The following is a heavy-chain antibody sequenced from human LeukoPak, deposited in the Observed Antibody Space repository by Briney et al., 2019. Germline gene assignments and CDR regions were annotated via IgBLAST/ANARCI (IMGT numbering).Heavy chain of an antibody. CDR3: AKVRKKVVGAADAFDI. V-gene: IGHV3-48*02. J-gene: IGHJ3*02. CDR2: ISSSSSTI. D-gene: IGHD1-26*01. CDR1: GFTFSSYS. Sequence: GGSLRLSCAASGFTFSSYSMNWVRQAPGKGLEWVSYISSSSSTIYYADSVKGRFTISRDNAKNSLYLQMNSLRDEDTAVYYCAKVRKKVVGAADAFDIWGQGTMVTVSS.